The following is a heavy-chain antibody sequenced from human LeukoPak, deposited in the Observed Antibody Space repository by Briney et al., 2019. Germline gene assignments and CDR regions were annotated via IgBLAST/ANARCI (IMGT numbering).Heavy chain of an antibody. V-gene: IGHV3-9*01. J-gene: IGHJ4*02. CDR1: GFTFDDYA. Sequence: GGSLRLSCAASGFTFDDYAMHWVRQAPGKGLEWVSGISWNSNTRVYAESVKGRFTISRDNSKNTLFLQMNSLRAEDSAVYYCAKEWAAIHFDYWGQGTLVTVSS. D-gene: IGHD2-2*02. CDR2: ISWNSNTR. CDR3: AKEWAAIHFDY.